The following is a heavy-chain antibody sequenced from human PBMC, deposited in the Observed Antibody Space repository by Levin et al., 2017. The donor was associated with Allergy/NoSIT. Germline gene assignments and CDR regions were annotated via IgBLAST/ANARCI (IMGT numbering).Heavy chain of an antibody. Sequence: SETLSLTCTVSGGSISSSSYYWGWIRQPPGKGLEWIGSIYYSGSTYYNPSLKSRVTISVDTSKNQFSLKLSSVTAADTAVYYCARERPHSDSSGYSAWWGRSRGYAFDIWGQGTMVTVSS. J-gene: IGHJ3*02. CDR1: GGSISSSSYY. CDR2: IYYSGST. CDR3: ARERPHSDSSGYSAWWGRSRGYAFDI. D-gene: IGHD3-22*01. V-gene: IGHV4-39*07.